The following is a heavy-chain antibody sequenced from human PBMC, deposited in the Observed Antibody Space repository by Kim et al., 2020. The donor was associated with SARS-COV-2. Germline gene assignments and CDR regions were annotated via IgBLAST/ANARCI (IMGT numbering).Heavy chain of an antibody. CDR1: GGSISSGGYY. Sequence: PSETLSLTCTVSGGSISSGGYYWSWIRQHPGKGLEWIGYIYYSGTTYYNPSLKSRVTISVDTSKNQFSLKLSSVTAADTAVYYCARAPPTTVVLPWFDPWGQGTLVTVSS. D-gene: IGHD4-17*01. J-gene: IGHJ5*02. CDR2: IYYSGTT. V-gene: IGHV4-31*03. CDR3: ARAPPTTVVLPWFDP.